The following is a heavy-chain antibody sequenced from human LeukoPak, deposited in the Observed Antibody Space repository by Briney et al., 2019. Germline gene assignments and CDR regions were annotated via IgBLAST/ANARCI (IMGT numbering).Heavy chain of an antibody. D-gene: IGHD6-13*01. J-gene: IGHJ4*02. CDR2: INWNGGST. Sequence: GGSLRLSCAASGFTFDDYGMIWVRQAPGKGLEWVSGINWNGGSTRYADSVKGRFTISRDNAKNSLYLQMNSLRAEDTALYYCARGGSSWYYFDYWGQGTLVTVSS. V-gene: IGHV3-20*04. CDR3: ARGGSSWYYFDY. CDR1: GFTFDDYG.